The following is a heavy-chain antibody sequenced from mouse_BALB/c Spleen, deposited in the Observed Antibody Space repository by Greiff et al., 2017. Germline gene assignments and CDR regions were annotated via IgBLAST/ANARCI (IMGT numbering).Heavy chain of an antibody. Sequence: QVQLKESGAELAKPGASVKMSCKASGYTFTSYWMHWVKQRPGQGLEWIGYINPSTGYTEYNQKFKDKATLTADKSSSTAYMQLSSLTSEDSAVYYCARPGTGSYWYFDVWGAGTTVTVSS. CDR3: ARPGTGSYWYFDV. CDR2: INPSTGYT. D-gene: IGHD4-1*01. J-gene: IGHJ1*01. CDR1: GYTFTSYW. V-gene: IGHV1-7*01.